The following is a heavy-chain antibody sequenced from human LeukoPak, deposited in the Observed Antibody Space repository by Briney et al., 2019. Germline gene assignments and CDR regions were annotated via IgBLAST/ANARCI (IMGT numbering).Heavy chain of an antibody. CDR3: ARYGLAGYYFDY. CDR1: GGSISSYY. D-gene: IGHD3-16*01. CDR2: IYYSGST. V-gene: IGHV4-59*01. Sequence: SETLSLTCTVSGGSISSYYWSWIRQPPGKGLEWNGFIYYSGSTNYNPSLMSRVTISVDTSKNQFSLKLSSVTAADTAVYYCARYGLAGYYFDYWGQGTLVTVSS. J-gene: IGHJ4*02.